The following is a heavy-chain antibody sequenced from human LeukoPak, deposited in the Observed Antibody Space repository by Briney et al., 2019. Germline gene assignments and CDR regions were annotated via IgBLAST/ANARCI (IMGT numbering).Heavy chain of an antibody. Sequence: ASVKVSCTASGYTFTSYGISWVRQAPGQGLEWMGWISAYNGNTNYAQKLQGRVTMTTDTSTSTAYMELRSLRSDDTAVYYCAREKKYSSGWYPFDYWGQGTLVTVSS. V-gene: IGHV1-18*01. CDR3: AREKKYSSGWYPFDY. J-gene: IGHJ4*02. CDR2: ISAYNGNT. CDR1: GYTFTSYG. D-gene: IGHD6-19*01.